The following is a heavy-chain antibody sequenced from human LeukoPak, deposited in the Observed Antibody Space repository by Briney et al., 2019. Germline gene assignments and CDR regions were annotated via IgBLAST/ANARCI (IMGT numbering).Heavy chain of an antibody. J-gene: IGHJ6*03. CDR2: TNPNSGNT. CDR1: GYTFTSYD. Sequence: GASVKVSCKASGYTFTSYDINWVRQATGQGLEWMGWTNPNSGNTGYAQKFQGRVTITRNTSISTAYMELSSLRSEDTAVYYCSLGYCSSTSCPPYYYYYYMDVWGKGTTVTVSS. V-gene: IGHV1-8*03. CDR3: SLGYCSSTSCPPYYYYYYMDV. D-gene: IGHD2-2*01.